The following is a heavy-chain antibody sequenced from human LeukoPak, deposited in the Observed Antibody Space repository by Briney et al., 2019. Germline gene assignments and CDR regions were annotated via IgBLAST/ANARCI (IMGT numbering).Heavy chain of an antibody. D-gene: IGHD3-22*01. CDR2: ISGSGGST. CDR1: GFTFSSYA. J-gene: IGHJ4*02. CDR3: AKDLWDVTYYYDSSGYYYGRGWYFDY. V-gene: IGHV3-23*01. Sequence: PGGSLRLSCAASGFTFSSYAMSWVRQAPGKGLEWVSAISGSGGSTYYADSVKGRFTISRDNSKNTLYLQMNSLRAEDTAVYYCAKDLWDVTYYYDSSGYYYGRGWYFDYWGQGTLVTVPS.